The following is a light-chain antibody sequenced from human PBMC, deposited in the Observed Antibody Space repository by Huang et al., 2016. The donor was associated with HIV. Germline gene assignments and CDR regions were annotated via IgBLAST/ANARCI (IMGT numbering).Light chain of an antibody. CDR2: GAS. CDR1: QSISRN. CDR3: QQYNNWPRT. J-gene: IGKJ1*01. V-gene: IGKV3-15*01. Sequence: EIVMTQSPATLSVSPGERATLSCRASQSISRNLAWYRQIPGQAPWLLIYGASTRATGVPARFSGSGSGKEFTLTISSLQSEDFAVYYCQQYNNWPRTFGQGTKVEI.